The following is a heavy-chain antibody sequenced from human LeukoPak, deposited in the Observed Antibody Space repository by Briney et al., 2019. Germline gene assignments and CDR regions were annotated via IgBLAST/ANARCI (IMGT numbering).Heavy chain of an antibody. V-gene: IGHV3-9*01. CDR2: ISWNSGSI. J-gene: IGHJ4*02. Sequence: GGSLRLSCAASGFTVSSNYMSWVRQAPGKGLEWVSGISWNSGSIGYADSVKGRFTISRDNAKNSLYLQMNSLRAEDTALYYCAKDIGPVRVAGSSGPFDYWGQGTLVTVSS. D-gene: IGHD6-19*01. CDR3: AKDIGPVRVAGSSGPFDY. CDR1: GFTVSSNY.